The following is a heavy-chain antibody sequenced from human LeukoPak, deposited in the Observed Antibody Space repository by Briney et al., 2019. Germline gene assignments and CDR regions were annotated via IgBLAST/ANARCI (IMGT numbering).Heavy chain of an antibody. CDR1: GFTFSSYA. CDR3: AKGRFYGDYANY. J-gene: IGHJ4*02. Sequence: GGPLRLSCAASGFTFSSYAMSWVRQAPGKGLEWVSAISGSGSTYYADSVKGRFTISRDNSKNTLYLQMNSLRAEDTAVYYCAKGRFYGDYANYWGQGTLVTVSS. CDR2: ISGSGST. V-gene: IGHV3-23*01. D-gene: IGHD4-17*01.